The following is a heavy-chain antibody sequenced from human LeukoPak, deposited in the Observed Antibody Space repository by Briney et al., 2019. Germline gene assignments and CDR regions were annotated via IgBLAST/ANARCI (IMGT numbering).Heavy chain of an antibody. CDR3: AKKMGTNRGFDY. J-gene: IGHJ4*02. CDR1: GFTFSNYA. Sequence: GGSLRLSCAASGFTFSNYAMSWVRQAPGKGLEWVSGISDGGVSTYHADSVMGRFTVSRDNSKNTLFLQMNSLRAEDTAVYYCAKKMGTNRGFDYWGQGTLVTVSS. CDR2: ISDGGVST. V-gene: IGHV3-23*01. D-gene: IGHD5-24*01.